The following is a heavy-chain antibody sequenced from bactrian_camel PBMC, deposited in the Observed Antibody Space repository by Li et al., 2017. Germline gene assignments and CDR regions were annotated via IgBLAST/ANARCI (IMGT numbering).Heavy chain of an antibody. Sequence: HVQLVESGGGSVQAGGSLRLSCEVSGITEGTNCIGWFRQAPGKEREGVAAIARGGSTTYLDSVKGRFTISRDKNPNTLLRLEMNSLEPEDTAMYYCAAGDNRPCSLRTAPYAYWGHGTQVTVS. CDR1: GITEGTNC. V-gene: IGHV3S53*01. J-gene: IGHJ4*01. CDR3: AAGDNRPCSLRTAPYAY. D-gene: IGHD6*01. CDR2: IARGGST.